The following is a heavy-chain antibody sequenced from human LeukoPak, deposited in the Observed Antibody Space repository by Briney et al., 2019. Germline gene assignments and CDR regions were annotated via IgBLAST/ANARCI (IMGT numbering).Heavy chain of an antibody. V-gene: IGHV3-21*04. CDR3: AKDGRRDLGSAYDSPWY. D-gene: IGHD5-12*01. Sequence: GGSLRLSCAASGFTFITYSMTWVRQAPGKGLEWVSSISSTGSYIHYADSVKGRFTISRDNSKNTLYLQMNSLRAEDTAVYYCAKDGRRDLGSAYDSPWYWGQGTLVTVSS. CDR2: ISSTGSYI. J-gene: IGHJ4*02. CDR1: GFTFITYS.